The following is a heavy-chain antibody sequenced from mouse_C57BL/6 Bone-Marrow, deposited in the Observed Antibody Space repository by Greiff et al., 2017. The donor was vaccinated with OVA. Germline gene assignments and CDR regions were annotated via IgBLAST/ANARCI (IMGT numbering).Heavy chain of an antibody. V-gene: IGHV1-54*01. J-gene: IGHJ3*01. CDR3: AREGYYYVSSGAWFAY. CDR1: GYAFTNYL. CDR2: INPGSGGT. Sequence: VQLQQSGAELVRPGTSVKVSCKASGYAFTNYLIEWVKQRPGQGLEWIGVINPGSGGTNYNEKFKGKATLTADKSSSTAYMQLSSLTSEDSAVDFCAREGYYYVSSGAWFAYWGQGTLVTVSA. D-gene: IGHD1-1*01.